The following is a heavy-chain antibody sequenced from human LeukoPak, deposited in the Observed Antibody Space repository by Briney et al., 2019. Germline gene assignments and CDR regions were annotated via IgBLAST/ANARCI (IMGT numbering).Heavy chain of an antibody. CDR2: IKQDGSEK. D-gene: IGHD1-26*01. CDR1: GFTFSSYW. J-gene: IGHJ4*02. Sequence: GGSLRLSCAASGFTFSSYWMSWVRQAPGKGLEWVANIKQDGSEKYYVDSVKGRFTISRDNAKNSPYLQMNSLRAEDTAVYYCARWSIVATIDYWGQGTLVTVSS. CDR3: ARWSIVATIDY. V-gene: IGHV3-7*01.